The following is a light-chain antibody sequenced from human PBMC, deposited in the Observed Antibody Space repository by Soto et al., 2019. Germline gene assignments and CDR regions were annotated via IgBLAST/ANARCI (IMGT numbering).Light chain of an antibody. V-gene: IGKV1-9*01. CDR2: AAS. CDR1: QGVSNF. CDR3: RQHNNYPIT. Sequence: DIQLTQSPFFLSASVGDRVTITCRASQGVSNFLVWYQQKAGKAPKSLIYAASTLQSGVPSRFSGSGSGTEFTLTISSLQPEDSATYYCRQHNNYPITFGQGTRLEIK. J-gene: IGKJ5*01.